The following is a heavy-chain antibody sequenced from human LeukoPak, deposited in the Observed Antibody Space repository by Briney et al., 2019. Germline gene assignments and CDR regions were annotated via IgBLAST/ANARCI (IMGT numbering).Heavy chain of an antibody. Sequence: ASVKVSCKASGYTFTSYYMHWVRQAPGQGLEWMGIINPSGGSTSYAQKFQGRVTMTRDTSTSTVYMELSSLRSEDTAVYYCARGLCEAYCGGDCTYPGPCYYYGMDVWGQGTTVTVSS. J-gene: IGHJ6*02. CDR3: ARGLCEAYCGGDCTYPGPCYYYGMDV. CDR2: INPSGGST. V-gene: IGHV1-46*01. CDR1: GYTFTSYY. D-gene: IGHD2-21*02.